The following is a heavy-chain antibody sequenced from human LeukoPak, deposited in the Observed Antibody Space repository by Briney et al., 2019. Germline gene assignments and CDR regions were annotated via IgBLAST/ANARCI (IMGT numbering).Heavy chain of an antibody. CDR2: INWYGCST. V-gene: IGHV3-20*04. Sequence: GGSLRLSCAASGFTFDDYGMSWLRQAPGKGLDWVSGINWYGCSTRYADSVKDRFTISRDNAKHYLYLQMNSLRAEEAAVYYCARDMAYGDNHYVDVWGKGTTVTVSS. CDR3: ARDMAYGDNHYVDV. CDR1: GFTFDDYG. J-gene: IGHJ6*03. D-gene: IGHD4-23*01.